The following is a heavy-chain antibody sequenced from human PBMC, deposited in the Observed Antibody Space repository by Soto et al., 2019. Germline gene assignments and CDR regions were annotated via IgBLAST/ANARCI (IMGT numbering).Heavy chain of an antibody. D-gene: IGHD6-13*01. CDR1: GFTFSDYY. Sequence: GGSLRLSCAASGFTFSDYYMSWIRQAPGKGLEWVSYISSSGSTIYYADSVKGRFTISRDNAKNSLSLQMNSLRAEDTAVYYCGREGSSGWYSGYYYCYMDVWGKGTTVTVSS. CDR3: GREGSSGWYSGYYYCYMDV. V-gene: IGHV3-11*01. J-gene: IGHJ6*03. CDR2: ISSSGSTI.